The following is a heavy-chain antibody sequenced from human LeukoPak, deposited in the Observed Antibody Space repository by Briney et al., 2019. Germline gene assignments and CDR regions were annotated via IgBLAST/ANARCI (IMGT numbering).Heavy chain of an antibody. CDR1: GFTFSSYA. CDR3: AKDSYYYYYMDV. V-gene: IGHV3-23*01. J-gene: IGHJ6*03. Sequence: PGGSLRLSCAASGFTFSSYAMSWVRHAPGKGLEWVSAISGSGGSTYYADSVKGRFTISRDNSKNTLYLQMNSLRAEDAAVYYCAKDSYYYYYMDVWGKGTTVTVSS. CDR2: ISGSGGST.